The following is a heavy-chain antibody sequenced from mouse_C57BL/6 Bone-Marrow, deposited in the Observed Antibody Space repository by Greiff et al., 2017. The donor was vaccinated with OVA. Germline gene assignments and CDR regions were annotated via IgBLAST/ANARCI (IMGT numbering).Heavy chain of an antibody. Sequence: QVQLQQSGAELVKPGASVKMSCKASGYTFTSYWINWVKQRPGQGLEWIGAIYPGSGSTNYNEKFKSKATLTVDTSSSTAYMQLSRLTSEDSAVYYCAREGNYYGSSCAFDYWGQGTTLTVSS. J-gene: IGHJ2*01. CDR2: IYPGSGST. CDR1: GYTFTSYW. CDR3: AREGNYYGSSCAFDY. V-gene: IGHV1-55*01. D-gene: IGHD1-1*01.